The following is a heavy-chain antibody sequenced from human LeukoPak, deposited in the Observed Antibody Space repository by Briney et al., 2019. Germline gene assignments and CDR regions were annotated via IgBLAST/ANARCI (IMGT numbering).Heavy chain of an antibody. CDR2: INHSGST. J-gene: IGHJ3*02. V-gene: IGHV4-34*01. D-gene: IGHD5-18*01. Sequence: PSETLSLTRAVYGGSFSGYYWSWIRQPPGKGLEWIGEINHSGSTNYNPSLKSRVTISVDTSKNQFSLKLSSVTAADTAVYYCARGRRTWIQLWSDAFDIWGQGTMVTVSS. CDR3: ARGRRTWIQLWSDAFDI. CDR1: GGSFSGYY.